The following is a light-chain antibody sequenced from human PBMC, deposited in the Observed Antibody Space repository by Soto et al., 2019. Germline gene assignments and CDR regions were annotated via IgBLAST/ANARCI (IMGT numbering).Light chain of an antibody. CDR3: QQYNNWPLT. CDR2: GAS. J-gene: IGKJ5*01. Sequence: MTQSRATVSVSPGERVTLSCRTSHSVNSHVAWYQQKPGQAPRLLLYGASTRATGIPVRFSGSGFGTEFTLTITSLQSEDFAVYWCQQYNNWPLTFGPGTRLEIK. V-gene: IGKV3-15*01. CDR1: HSVNSH.